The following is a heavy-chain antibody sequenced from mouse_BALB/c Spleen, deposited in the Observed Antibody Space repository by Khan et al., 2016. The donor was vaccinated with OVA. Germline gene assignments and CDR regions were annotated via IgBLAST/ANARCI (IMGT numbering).Heavy chain of an antibody. CDR1: GYTLTDYG. CDR2: INTYTGEA. D-gene: IGHD2-1*01. Sequence: QIQLVQSGPELKKPGETVKISCKASGYTLTDYGMNWVKQAPGKGLKWMGCINTYTGEATYADDFKGRFAFSLETSASTAYLQINNLKTEDTATYYCSRSNGNCWCANWGQGTLVTVSA. CDR3: SRSNGNCWCAN. J-gene: IGHJ3*01. V-gene: IGHV9-3-1*01.